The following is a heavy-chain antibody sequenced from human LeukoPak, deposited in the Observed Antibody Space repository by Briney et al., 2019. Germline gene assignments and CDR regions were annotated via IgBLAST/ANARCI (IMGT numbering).Heavy chain of an antibody. CDR1: GFTFSSYS. D-gene: IGHD4-17*01. CDR3: AKDKSYGDYGDWYFDL. V-gene: IGHV3-21*04. J-gene: IGHJ2*01. CDR2: ISSSSSYI. Sequence: GGSLRLSCAASGFTFSSYSMNWVRQAPGKGLEWASSISSSSSYIYYADSVKGRFTISRDNAKNSLYLQMNSLRAEDTAVYYCAKDKSYGDYGDWYFDLWGRGTLVTVSS.